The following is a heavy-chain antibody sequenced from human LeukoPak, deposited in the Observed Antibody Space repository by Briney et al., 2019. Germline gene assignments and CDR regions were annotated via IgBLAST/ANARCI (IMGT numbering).Heavy chain of an antibody. D-gene: IGHD6-13*01. CDR1: GGSISSSNYY. J-gene: IGHJ6*02. V-gene: IGHV4-39*07. Sequence: SETLSLTCTVSGGSISSSNYYWGWIRQPPGKGLEWIGSIYYSGSTYYNPSLKSRVTISVDTSKNQFSLKLSSVTAADTAVYYCARERIAAAGYYYYYYGMDVWGQGTTVTVSS. CDR3: ARERIAAAGYYYYYYGMDV. CDR2: IYYSGST.